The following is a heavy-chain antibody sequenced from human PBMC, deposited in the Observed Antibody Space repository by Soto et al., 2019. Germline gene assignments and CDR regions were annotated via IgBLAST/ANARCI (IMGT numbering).Heavy chain of an antibody. CDR1: GFIFSSCA. CDR2: VSGSGANT. D-gene: IGHD3-9*01. CDR3: AKGSYDLLTGHHIWYLVY. J-gene: IGHJ4*02. Sequence: EVQLLESGGGLVQPGESLRLSCAASGFIFSSCAMSWVRQAPGKGLEWVSGVSGSGANTYYADSVKGRFTISRDNSKNTLYLQMNSLRAEDTAVYYCAKGSYDLLTGHHIWYLVYWGQGTLVTVSS. V-gene: IGHV3-23*01.